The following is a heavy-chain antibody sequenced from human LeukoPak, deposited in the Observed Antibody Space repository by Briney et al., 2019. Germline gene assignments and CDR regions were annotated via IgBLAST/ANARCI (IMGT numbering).Heavy chain of an antibody. J-gene: IGHJ4*02. Sequence: SETLSLTCAVYGGSFSGYYWSWIRQPPGKGLEWIGEINHSGSTNYNPSLKSRVTISVDTSKNQFSRKLSSVTAADTAVYYCARPLYSSSSLGLWGQGTLVTVSS. D-gene: IGHD6-13*01. V-gene: IGHV4-34*01. CDR3: ARPLYSSSSLGL. CDR1: GGSFSGYY. CDR2: INHSGST.